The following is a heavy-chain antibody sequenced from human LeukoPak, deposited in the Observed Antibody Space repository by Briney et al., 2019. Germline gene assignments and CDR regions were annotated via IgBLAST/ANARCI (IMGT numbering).Heavy chain of an antibody. CDR2: VDPEDGET. CDR3: ATDVSSAAMSFSDS. V-gene: IGHV1-69-2*01. CDR1: GTTFKDFN. Sequence: GSTVKISCKVSGTTFKDFNIHWVQQAPGKGLEWLGLVDPEDGETKYGKKFQGRVSITADSSTDTAYLELSNLRSEDTAIFYCATDVSSAAMSFSDSWGQGTLVTVSS. D-gene: IGHD2-2*01. J-gene: IGHJ4*02.